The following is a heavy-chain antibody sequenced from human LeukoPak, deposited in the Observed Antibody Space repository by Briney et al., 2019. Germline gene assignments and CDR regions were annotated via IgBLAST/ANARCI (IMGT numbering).Heavy chain of an antibody. V-gene: IGHV1-18*01. CDR1: GYTFTDYG. D-gene: IGHD4-17*01. CDR3: ARDSGDSLDY. CDR2: ISAYNGNT. Sequence: ASVKVSCKASGYTFTDYGISWVRQAPGQGLEWMGWISAYNGNTNYAQKLQGRITMTTHTSTSTANMELRRLRSDDTALYYCARDSGDSLDYWGQGTLVTVSS. J-gene: IGHJ4*02.